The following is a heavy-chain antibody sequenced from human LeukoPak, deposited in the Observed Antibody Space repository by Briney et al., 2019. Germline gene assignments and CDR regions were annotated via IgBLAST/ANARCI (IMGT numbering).Heavy chain of an antibody. CDR2: ISSSSSYI. V-gene: IGHV3-21*01. D-gene: IGHD3-16*02. J-gene: IGHJ6*02. CDR1: GVTFSSYS. CDR3: ARENDYVWGSYRPNYYYYYGMDV. Sequence: GGSLRLSCAASGVTFSSYSMNWVRQAPGKGLEWVSSISSSSSYIYYADSVKGRFTISRDNAKNSLYLQMNSLRAEDTAVYYCARENDYVWGSYRPNYYYYYGMDVWGQGTTVTVSS.